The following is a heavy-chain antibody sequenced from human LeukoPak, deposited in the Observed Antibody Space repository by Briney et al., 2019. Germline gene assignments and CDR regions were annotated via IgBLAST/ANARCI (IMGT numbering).Heavy chain of an antibody. V-gene: IGHV1-8*01. CDR1: GYTFTSYD. CDR2: MNPNSGNT. CDR3: ARQGVLRYFARSNWFDP. Sequence: GASVKVSCKASGYTFTSYDINWVRQATGQGLEWMGWMNPNSGNTGYAQKFQGRVTMTRNTSISTAYMELSSLRSEDTAVYYCARQGVLRYFARSNWFDPWGQGTPVTVSS. D-gene: IGHD3-9*01. J-gene: IGHJ5*02.